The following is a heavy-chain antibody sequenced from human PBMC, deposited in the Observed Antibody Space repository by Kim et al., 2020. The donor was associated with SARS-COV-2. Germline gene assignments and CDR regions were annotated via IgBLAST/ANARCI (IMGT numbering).Heavy chain of an antibody. CDR2: ST. J-gene: IGHJ6*02. Sequence: STTNEQKFQGRVTMTRDTPTSTVYMELSSLRFEDTGVYYCARTRGMDVWGQGTTVTVSS. CDR3: ARTRGMDV. V-gene: IGHV1-46*03.